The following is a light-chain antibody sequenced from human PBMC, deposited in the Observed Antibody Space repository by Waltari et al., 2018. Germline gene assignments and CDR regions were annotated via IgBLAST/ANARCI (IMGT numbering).Light chain of an antibody. CDR3: QQYDSYSAT. J-gene: IGKJ1*01. V-gene: IGKV1-5*03. CDR1: QSISSW. CDR2: KAS. Sequence: DIQMTQSPSTLSASVGDRCTITCRASQSISSWLAWYQQKPGKAPKLLIYKASSLESGVPSRFSGSGSGTEFTLTITSLQPDDFATCYCQQYDSYSATFGQGTKVEI.